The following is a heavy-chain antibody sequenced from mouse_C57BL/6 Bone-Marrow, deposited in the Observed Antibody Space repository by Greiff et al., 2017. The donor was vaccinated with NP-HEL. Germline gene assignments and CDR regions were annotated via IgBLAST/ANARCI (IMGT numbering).Heavy chain of an antibody. Sequence: VQLQQSGPELVKPGASVKISCKASGYSFTGYYMNWVKQSPEKSLEWIGEINPSTGGTTYNQKFKAKATLTVDKSSSTAYMQLKSLTSEDSAVYYCAREKVVADWYFDVWGTGTTVTVSS. CDR2: INPSTGGT. CDR1: GYSFTGYY. J-gene: IGHJ1*03. D-gene: IGHD1-1*01. CDR3: AREKVVADWYFDV. V-gene: IGHV1-42*01.